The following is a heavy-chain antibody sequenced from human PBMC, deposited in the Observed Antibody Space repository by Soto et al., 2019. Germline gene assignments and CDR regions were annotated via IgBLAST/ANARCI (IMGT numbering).Heavy chain of an antibody. J-gene: IGHJ4*02. D-gene: IGHD5-12*01. V-gene: IGHV4-39*01. CDR2: IYYSGST. CDR3: AKSEYIVATIL. CDR1: GGSISSSSYY. Sequence: SETLSLTCTVSGGSISSSSYYWGWIRQPPGKGLEWIGSIYYSGSTYYNPSLKSRVTISVDTSKNQFSLKLSSVTAADTAVYYCAKSEYIVATILWGPGTLVTVSS.